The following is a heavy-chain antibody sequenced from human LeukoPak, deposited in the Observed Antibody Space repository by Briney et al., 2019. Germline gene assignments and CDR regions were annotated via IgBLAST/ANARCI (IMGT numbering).Heavy chain of an antibody. J-gene: IGHJ4*02. V-gene: IGHV4-39*07. CDR3: ARLSRFDY. CDR2: IYYSGST. D-gene: IGHD6-13*01. CDR1: GGSVSSSSYY. Sequence: SETLSLTCTVSGGSVSSSSYYWGWIRQPPGKGLEWIGSIYYSGSTYYNPSLKSRVTISVDTSKNQFSLKLSSVTAADTAVYYCARLSRFDYWGQRTLVTVSS.